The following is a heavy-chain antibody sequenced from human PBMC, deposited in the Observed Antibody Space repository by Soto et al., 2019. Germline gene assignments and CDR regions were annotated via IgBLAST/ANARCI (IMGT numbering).Heavy chain of an antibody. V-gene: IGHV3-23*01. J-gene: IGHJ4*02. CDR1: GFTFSNYA. CDR2: ISGSGDST. Sequence: ESGGNLVQPGGSLSLSCAASGFTFSNYAMSWVRQAPGRGLEWVSVISGSGDSTYYADSVKGRFTISRDNSKNTLYLQMNSLRAEDTAVYYCAKRTSGWYFDYWGQGTLVTVSS. CDR3: AKRTSGWYFDY. D-gene: IGHD6-19*01.